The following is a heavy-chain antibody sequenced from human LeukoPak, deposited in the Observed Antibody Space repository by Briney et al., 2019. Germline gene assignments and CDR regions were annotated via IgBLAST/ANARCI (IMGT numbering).Heavy chain of an antibody. D-gene: IGHD2-21*02. CDR2: TNSDGSST. Sequence: GGSLRLSCAASGFTFSSYWMHWVRQAPGKGLVWVSRTNSDGSSTSYADSVKGRFTISRDNAKNTLYLQMNSLRAEDTAVYYCARGTAIHYWGQGTLVTVSS. V-gene: IGHV3-74*01. J-gene: IGHJ4*02. CDR1: GFTFSSYW. CDR3: ARGTAIHY.